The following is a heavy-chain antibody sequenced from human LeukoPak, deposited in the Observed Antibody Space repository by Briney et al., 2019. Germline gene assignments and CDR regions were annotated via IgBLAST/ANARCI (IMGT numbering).Heavy chain of an antibody. J-gene: IGHJ3*02. CDR3: AKEAFDI. CDR2: ISGSAGST. V-gene: IGHV3-23*01. CDR1: GFTFDDYG. Sequence: GGSLRLSCAASGFTFDDYGVSWVRQAPGKGLEWVSAISGSAGSTYYADSVKGRFTIFRDNSKNTLYLQMNSLRAEDTALYYCAKEAFDIWGQGTMVTVSS.